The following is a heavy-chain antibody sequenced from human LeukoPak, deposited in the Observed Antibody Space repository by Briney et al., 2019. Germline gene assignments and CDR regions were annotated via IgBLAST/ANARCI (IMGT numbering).Heavy chain of an antibody. V-gene: IGHV4-4*07. CDR1: GGSISSYY. J-gene: IGHJ2*01. CDR3: ARDSVVVAANRNYWYFDL. CDR2: IYTSGST. D-gene: IGHD2-15*01. Sequence: SETLSLTCTVSGGSISSYYWSWTRQPAGKGLEWIGRIYTSGSTNYNPSLKSRVTMSVDTSKNQFSLKLSSVTAADTAVYYCARDSVVVAANRNYWYFDLWGRGTLVTVSS.